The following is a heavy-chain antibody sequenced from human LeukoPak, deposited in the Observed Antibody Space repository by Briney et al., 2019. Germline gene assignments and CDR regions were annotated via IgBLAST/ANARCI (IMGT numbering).Heavy chain of an antibody. J-gene: IGHJ4*02. CDR1: GFTFSDYY. D-gene: IGHD5-18*01. V-gene: IGHV3-11*04. Sequence: GGSLRLSCAASGFTFSDYYMSWIRQAPGKGLEWVSYISSSGSTIYYAVSVKGRFTISRDNAENSLYLQMNSLRAEDTAVYYCARDRAAMVIDYWGQGTLVTVSS. CDR2: ISSSGSTI. CDR3: ARDRAAMVIDY.